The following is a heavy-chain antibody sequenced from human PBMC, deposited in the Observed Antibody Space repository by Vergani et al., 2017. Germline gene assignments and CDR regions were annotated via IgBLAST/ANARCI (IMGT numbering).Heavy chain of an antibody. CDR1: GGSFTSYH. V-gene: IGHV4-34*01. D-gene: IGHD4-11*01. Sequence: QVQLQQWGGGLLKPSETLSLTCVVNGGSFTSYHWTWIRQSPGEGLEWVGDIDHTGRPDYNPSLKSRLTMSVEKSRNQFSLTLKSVTATDTAIYFCARVNTETNGHLYYYYYMDVWGQGTAVTVS. CDR2: IDHTGRP. J-gene: IGHJ6*03. CDR3: ARVNTETNGHLYYYYYMDV.